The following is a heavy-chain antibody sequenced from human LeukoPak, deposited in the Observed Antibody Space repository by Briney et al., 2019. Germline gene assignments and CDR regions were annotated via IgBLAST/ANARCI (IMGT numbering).Heavy chain of an antibody. CDR2: IIPILGIA. V-gene: IGHV1-69*04. CDR1: GGTFSSYA. Sequence: SVKVSCKASGGTFSSYAISWVRQAPGQGLEWMGRIIPILGIANYAQKFQGRVTITADKSTSTAYMELSSLRSEDTAVYYCAREVSVWSGLVGGYYFDYWGQGTLVTVSS. CDR3: AREVSVWSGLVGGYYFDY. J-gene: IGHJ4*02. D-gene: IGHD3-3*01.